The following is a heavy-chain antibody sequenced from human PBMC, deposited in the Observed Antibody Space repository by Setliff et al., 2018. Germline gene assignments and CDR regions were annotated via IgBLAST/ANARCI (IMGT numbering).Heavy chain of an antibody. CDR1: GGSFSGYY. V-gene: IGHV4-34*01. CDR2: IYLGGSA. D-gene: IGHD1-26*01. CDR3: ARKGISALSGAFDM. Sequence: SETLSLTCAVYGGSFSGYYWSWIRQPPGKRLEWIGHIYLGGSANYNPSRKSRVTMSIDTSKNQFSLKLSSVTAADTAVYYCARKGISALSGAFDMWGQGTMVTVSS. J-gene: IGHJ3*02.